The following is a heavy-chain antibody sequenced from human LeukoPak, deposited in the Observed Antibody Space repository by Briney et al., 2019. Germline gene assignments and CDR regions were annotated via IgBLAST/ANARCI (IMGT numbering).Heavy chain of an antibody. CDR1: GFTFSSYE. V-gene: IGHV3-48*03. D-gene: IGHD2/OR15-2a*01. CDR3: ARERTTIVSGTTIGAH. Sequence: GGSLRLSCSASGFTFSSYEMNWVRQAPGKGLEWISYITGSGDTIYYADSVKGRFTISRDNAKNSLFLQMNSLTADDTAVYYCARERTTIVSGTTIGAHWGQGTLVTVSS. CDR2: ITGSGDTI. J-gene: IGHJ4*02.